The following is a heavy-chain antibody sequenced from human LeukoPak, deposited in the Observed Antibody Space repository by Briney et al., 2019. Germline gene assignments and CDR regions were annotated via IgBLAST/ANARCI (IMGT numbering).Heavy chain of an antibody. CDR1: GSTASNYH. J-gene: IGHJ4*02. Sequence: GPSVNLSSTAPGSTASNYHISWVRRTPGHRLEWMGWLSTYNGNTNYAHTLQGRVTMTTDTSTSTAYMELRSLRSDDTAVYYCALIPYCTTITCYYFDYWGQGALVTVSS. CDR2: LSTYNGNT. D-gene: IGHD2-8*01. V-gene: IGHV1-18*01. CDR3: ALIPYCTTITCYYFDY.